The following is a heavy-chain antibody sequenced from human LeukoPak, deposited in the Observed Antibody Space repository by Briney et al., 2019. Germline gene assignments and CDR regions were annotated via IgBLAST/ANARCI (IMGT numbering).Heavy chain of an antibody. CDR1: GFTFSSYA. J-gene: IGHJ4*02. CDR3: VVSWTGRELDY. CDR2: ISYDGSNK. D-gene: IGHD3/OR15-3a*01. V-gene: IGHV3-30*04. Sequence: PGGSLRLSCAASGFTFSSYAMHWVRQAPGKGLEWVAVISYDGSNKYYADSVKGRFTISRDNSKNTLYLQTNSLRAEDTAVYYCVVSWTGRELDYWGQGTLVTVSS.